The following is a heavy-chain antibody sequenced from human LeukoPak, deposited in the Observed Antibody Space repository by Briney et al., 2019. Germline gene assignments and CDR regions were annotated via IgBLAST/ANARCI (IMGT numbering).Heavy chain of an antibody. CDR1: GFTFSSYG. Sequence: RGSLRLSCAASGFTFSSYGMHWVRQAPGKGLEWVAVIWYDGSNKYYADSVKDRFTISRDNSKNTLYLQMNSLRAEDTAVYYCARERTGTTFAFDIWGQGTMVSVSS. CDR2: IWYDGSNK. J-gene: IGHJ3*02. CDR3: ARERTGTTFAFDI. D-gene: IGHD1-7*01. V-gene: IGHV3-33*01.